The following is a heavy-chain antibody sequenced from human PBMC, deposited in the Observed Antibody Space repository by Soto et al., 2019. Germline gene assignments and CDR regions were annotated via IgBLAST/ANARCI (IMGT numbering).Heavy chain of an antibody. CDR2: IWYDGSNK. CDR1: GFTFSSYG. J-gene: IGHJ6*02. Sequence: QVQLVESGGGVVQPGRSLRLSCAASGFTFSSYGMHWVRQAPGKGLEWVAVIWYDGSNKYYADSVKGRFTISRDNSKNALYLQMNSLRAEDAAVYYCAREAETTRYYGMDVWGQGTTVTVSS. V-gene: IGHV3-33*01. D-gene: IGHD1-7*01. CDR3: AREAETTRYYGMDV.